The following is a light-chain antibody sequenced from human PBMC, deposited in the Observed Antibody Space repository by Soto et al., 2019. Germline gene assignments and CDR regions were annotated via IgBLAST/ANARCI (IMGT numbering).Light chain of an antibody. V-gene: IGKV1-13*02. CDR2: DAS. J-gene: IGKJ4*01. CDR1: QGISSA. Sequence: ATQLTQSPSSLSASVGDRVTITCRASQGISSALAWVQQKPGKTPNVLISDASTLENGVPSRFSGSGSGTDFTLTISGLQPEDFATYYCQQFHAYPLTFGGGTTVGI. CDR3: QQFHAYPLT.